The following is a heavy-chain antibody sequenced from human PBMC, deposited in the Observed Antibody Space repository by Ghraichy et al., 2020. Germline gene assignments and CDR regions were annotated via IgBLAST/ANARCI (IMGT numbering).Heavy chain of an antibody. CDR3: ASYYDFWSGYRMGSGGMDV. CDR2: IYYSGST. CDR1: GGSISSSSYY. D-gene: IGHD3-3*01. J-gene: IGHJ6*02. V-gene: IGHV4-39*01. Sequence: SETLSLTCTVSGGSISSSSYYWGWIRQPPGKGLEWIGSIYYSGSTYYNPSLKSRVTISVDTSKNQFSLKLSSVTAADTAVYYCASYYDFWSGYRMGSGGMDVWSQGTTVTVSS.